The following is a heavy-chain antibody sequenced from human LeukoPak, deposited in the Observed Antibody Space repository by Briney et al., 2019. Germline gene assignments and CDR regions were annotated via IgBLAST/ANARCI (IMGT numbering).Heavy chain of an antibody. CDR3: AKSPRVIPGSYLDFDY. J-gene: IGHJ4*02. CDR2: IDLNSGGT. Sequence: ASVKVSCKASGYTFTGYYMHCVRQAPGQGLEWMGWIDLNSGGTNYAQKLQGRVTMARDTSISTAYMELSRLTSDDTAVYYCAKSPRVIPGSYLDFDYWGQGTLVTVSS. D-gene: IGHD1-26*01. V-gene: IGHV1-2*02. CDR1: GYTFTGYY.